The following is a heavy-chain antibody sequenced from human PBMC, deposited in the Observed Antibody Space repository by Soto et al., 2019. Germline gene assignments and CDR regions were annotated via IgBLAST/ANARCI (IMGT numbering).Heavy chain of an antibody. J-gene: IGHJ5*02. CDR3: ARQTTPDSNWFDP. CDR2: IYPGDSDT. D-gene: IGHD4-17*01. V-gene: IGHV5-51*01. Sequence: GESLKISCKGSGYSFTNYWIGWVRQMPGKGLEWMGIIYPGDSDTRYSPSFQGQVTISADKSISTAYLQWSSLKASDTAMYYCARQTTPDSNWFDPWGQGTLVTVSS. CDR1: GYSFTNYW.